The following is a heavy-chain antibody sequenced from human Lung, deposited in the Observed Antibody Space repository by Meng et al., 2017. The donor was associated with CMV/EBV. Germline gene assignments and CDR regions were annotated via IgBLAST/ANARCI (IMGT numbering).Heavy chain of an antibody. CDR3: AKDDDYRDSSGYYSN. V-gene: IGHV3-9*01. J-gene: IGHJ4*02. Sequence: SLKISCTASGFRFDDYAMHWVRQPPGKGLEWVSGISWNSDNKGYADSVKGRFTISRDNARNSLYLQMNSLRTEDTAFYFCAKDDDYRDSSGYYSNWGQGXLVTVSS. CDR2: ISWNSDNK. CDR1: GFRFDDYA. D-gene: IGHD3-22*01.